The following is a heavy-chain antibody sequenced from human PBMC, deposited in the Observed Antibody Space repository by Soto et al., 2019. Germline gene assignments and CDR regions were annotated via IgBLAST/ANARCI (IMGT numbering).Heavy chain of an antibody. Sequence: QVQLVESGGGLVRPGGSLRLSCEASGFTFRDYYMTWFRQAPGKGLEWLSYIDTSTKYTNYSDSVKGRFTISRDNATLSLFLQMNSLRADDTAVYYCAREYYYTMDVWGQGTMVTVSS. J-gene: IGHJ6*02. CDR1: GFTFRDYY. CDR3: AREYYYTMDV. CDR2: IDTSTKYT. V-gene: IGHV3-11*05.